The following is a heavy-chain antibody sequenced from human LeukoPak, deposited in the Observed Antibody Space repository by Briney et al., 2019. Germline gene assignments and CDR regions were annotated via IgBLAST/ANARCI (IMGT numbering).Heavy chain of an antibody. CDR2: ISAYNGNT. Sequence: GASVKVSCKASGYTFTSYGISWVRQAPGQGLEWMGWISAYNGNTNYAQKLQGRVIMTTDTSTSTAYMELRSLRSDDTAVYYCTRDLGQWLLQGIFFDYWGQGTLVTVSS. V-gene: IGHV1-18*01. D-gene: IGHD5-12*01. J-gene: IGHJ4*02. CDR1: GYTFTSYG. CDR3: TRDLGQWLLQGIFFDY.